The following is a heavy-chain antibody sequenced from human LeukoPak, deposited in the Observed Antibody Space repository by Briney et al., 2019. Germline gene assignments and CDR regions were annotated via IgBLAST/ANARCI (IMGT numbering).Heavy chain of an antibody. V-gene: IGHV3-48*02. CDR3: ARVVGMSARKDFDY. D-gene: IGHD2-2*01. CDR2: ISSSSSTI. Sequence: PGGSLRLSCAASGFTFSSYRMNWVRQAPGKGLEWVSYISSSSSTIYYADSVKGRFTISRDNAKNSLYLQMNSLRDEDTAVYYCARVVGMSARKDFDYWGQGTLVTVSS. CDR1: GFTFSSYR. J-gene: IGHJ4*02.